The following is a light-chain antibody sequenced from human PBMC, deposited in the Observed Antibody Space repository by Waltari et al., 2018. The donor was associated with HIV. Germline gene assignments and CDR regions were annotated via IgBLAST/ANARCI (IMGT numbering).Light chain of an antibody. Sequence: EIVLTQSPGTLSLSPGDRATLSCRAIQSVRSGYLAWYQQKPGQAPRLLIYGASSRATGIPNRFSGSGSGTDFTLTISRLEPEDFAVYYCQQYGDSPRTFGQGTKVEIK. V-gene: IGKV3-20*01. CDR2: GAS. J-gene: IGKJ1*01. CDR3: QQYGDSPRT. CDR1: QSVRSGY.